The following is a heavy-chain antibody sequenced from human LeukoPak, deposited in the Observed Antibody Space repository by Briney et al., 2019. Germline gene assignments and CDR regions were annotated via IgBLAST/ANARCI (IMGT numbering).Heavy chain of an antibody. V-gene: IGHV4-59*01. CDR1: VGSISSYY. J-gene: IGHJ4*02. CDR3: ARVGYSSGWYRGGFDY. D-gene: IGHD6-19*01. CDR2: IYYSGST. Sequence: SETLSLTCTVSVGSISSYYWSWIRQPPGKGLEWIGYIYYSGSTNYNPSLKSRVTISVDTSKNQFSLKLSSVTAADTAVYYCARVGYSSGWYRGGFDYWGQGTLVTVSS.